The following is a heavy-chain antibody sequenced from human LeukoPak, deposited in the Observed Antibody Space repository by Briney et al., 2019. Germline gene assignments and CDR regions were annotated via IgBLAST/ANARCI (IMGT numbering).Heavy chain of an antibody. V-gene: IGHV4-4*07. CDR2: IYTSGST. CDR3: ARDSSGNYYGSGSYDFQSFDY. J-gene: IGHJ4*02. Sequence: SETLSLTCTVSGGSISSYYWSWIRQPAGKGLEWIGRIYTSGSTNYNPSLKSRVTMSVDTSKNQFSLKLSSVTAADTAVYYCARDSSGNYYGSGSYDFQSFDYWGQGTLVTVSS. D-gene: IGHD3-10*01. CDR1: GGSISSYY.